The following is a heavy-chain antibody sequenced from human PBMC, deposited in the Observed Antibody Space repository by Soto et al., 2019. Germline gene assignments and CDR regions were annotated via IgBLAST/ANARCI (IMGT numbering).Heavy chain of an antibody. D-gene: IGHD6-13*01. CDR3: AKSHFPIAASRQPHFDH. J-gene: IGHJ4*02. V-gene: IGHV3-23*01. CDR1: GFTFSSYA. Sequence: GGSLILSCAASGFTFSSYAMSWVRQAPGKGLEWVSVISGSGRSTYYADSVKGRFTISRDDSKNTLFLQMNTLRAEDTAIYYCAKSHFPIAASRQPHFDHWGQGALVTVSS. CDR2: ISGSGRST.